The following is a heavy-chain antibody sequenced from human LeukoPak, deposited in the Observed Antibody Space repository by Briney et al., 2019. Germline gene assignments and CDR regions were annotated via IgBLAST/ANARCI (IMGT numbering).Heavy chain of an antibody. J-gene: IGHJ4*02. CDR1: GGSISSSSYY. V-gene: IGHV4-39*07. CDR2: INHSGST. CDR3: ARGRPITMVRGVIITRDPPYDY. D-gene: IGHD3-10*01. Sequence: SETLSLTCTVSGGSISSSSYYWSWIRQPPGKGLEWIGEINHSGSTNYNPSLKSRVTISVDTSKNQFSLKLSSVTAADTAVYYCARGRPITMVRGVIITRDPPYDYWGQGTLVTVSS.